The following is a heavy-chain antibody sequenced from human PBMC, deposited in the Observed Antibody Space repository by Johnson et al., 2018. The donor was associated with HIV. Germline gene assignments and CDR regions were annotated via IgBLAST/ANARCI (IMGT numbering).Heavy chain of an antibody. CDR2: ISYDGSNK. V-gene: IGHV3-30*04. CDR1: GFTFSSYA. J-gene: IGHJ3*02. D-gene: IGHD1-1*01. CDR3: ARDGSNFGAFDI. Sequence: QVQLVESGGGVVQPGRSLRLSCAASGFTFSSYAMHWVRQAPGKGLEWVAVISYDGSNKYYADSVKGRCTISRDNAKKSLYLQMNSLRAEDTAVYYCARDGSNFGAFDIWGQGTMVTVSS.